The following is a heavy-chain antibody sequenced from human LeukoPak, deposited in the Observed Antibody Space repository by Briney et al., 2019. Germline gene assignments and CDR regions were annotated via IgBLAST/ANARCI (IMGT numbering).Heavy chain of an antibody. J-gene: IGHJ4*02. D-gene: IGHD6-19*01. CDR2: INQDGSEK. Sequence: GGSLRLSCAASGLTLSNYWMTWVRQAPGKGLEWVANINQDGSEKSYVDSVKGRFTISRDNAKNSLYLQMNSLRADDTAIYYCARQLSGWYDADPHWGQGTLVTVSS. V-gene: IGHV3-7*05. CDR1: GLTLSNYW. CDR3: ARQLSGWYDADPH.